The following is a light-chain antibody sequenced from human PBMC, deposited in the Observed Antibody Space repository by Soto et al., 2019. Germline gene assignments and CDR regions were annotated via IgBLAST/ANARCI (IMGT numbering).Light chain of an antibody. V-gene: IGKV3-20*01. Sequence: EIVLSLSLGTLALSPGERATLSCRASQSVNSRLAWYQHKPGQAPRLLISGASNRASGIPARFSGWGSGTDFTLTISRLEPEDFAVYYCQQYGSSPELGQRTKVDVK. CDR1: QSVNSR. J-gene: IGKJ1*01. CDR3: QQYGSSPE. CDR2: GAS.